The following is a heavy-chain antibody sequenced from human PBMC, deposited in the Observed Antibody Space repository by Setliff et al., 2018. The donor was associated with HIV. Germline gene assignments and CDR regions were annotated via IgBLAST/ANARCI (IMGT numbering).Heavy chain of an antibody. CDR3: ARPGRASYYYYMDV. CDR2: INHSGST. D-gene: IGHD3-10*01. J-gene: IGHJ6*03. CDR1: GGSFSGYY. V-gene: IGHV4-34*01. Sequence: SETLSLTCAVYGGSFSGYYWSWIRQPPGKGLEWIGEINHSGSTNCNPSPKSRVTISVDTSKNQFSLKLSSVTAADTAVYYCARPGRASYYYYMDVWGKGTTVTVSS.